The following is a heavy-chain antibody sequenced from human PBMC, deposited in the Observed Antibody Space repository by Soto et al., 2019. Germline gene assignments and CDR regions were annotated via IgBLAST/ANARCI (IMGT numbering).Heavy chain of an antibody. Sequence: VGSLRLSCAASGFTFSSYAMSWVRQAPGKGLEWVSAISGSGGSTYYADSVKGRFTISRDNSKNTLYLQMNSLRAEDTAVYYCAKNGYVQGYYDSSGYSYYYFDYWGQGTLVTVSS. CDR3: AKNGYVQGYYDSSGYSYYYFDY. CDR1: GFTFSSYA. D-gene: IGHD3-22*01. J-gene: IGHJ4*02. CDR2: ISGSGGST. V-gene: IGHV3-23*01.